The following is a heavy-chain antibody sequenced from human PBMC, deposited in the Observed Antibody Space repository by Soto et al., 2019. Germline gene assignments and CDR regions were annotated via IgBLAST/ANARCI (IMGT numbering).Heavy chain of an antibody. CDR1: GFTFSSYG. D-gene: IGHD2-15*01. CDR3: ARAGYCSGGSCYAGAFDI. J-gene: IGHJ3*02. Sequence: QVQLVESGGGVVQPGRSLRLSCAASGFTFSSYGMHWVRQAPGKGLEWVAVIWYDGSNKYYADSVKGRFTISRDNSKNTLYLQMNSLRAEDTAVYYCARAGYCSGGSCYAGAFDIWGQGTMVTVSS. V-gene: IGHV3-33*01. CDR2: IWYDGSNK.